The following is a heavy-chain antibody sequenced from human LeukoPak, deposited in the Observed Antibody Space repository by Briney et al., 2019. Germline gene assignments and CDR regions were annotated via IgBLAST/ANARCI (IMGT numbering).Heavy chain of an antibody. CDR1: GYTFTSYG. CDR3: ARGKYNWNYYGSDY. CDR2: ISAYNGNT. D-gene: IGHD1-7*01. J-gene: IGHJ4*02. Sequence: GASVKVSCKASGYTFTSYGISWVRQAPGQGLEWMGWISAYNGNTNYAQKLQGRVTMTTDTSTSTAYVELRSLRSDDTAVYYCARGKYNWNYYGSDYWGQGTLVTVSS. V-gene: IGHV1-18*01.